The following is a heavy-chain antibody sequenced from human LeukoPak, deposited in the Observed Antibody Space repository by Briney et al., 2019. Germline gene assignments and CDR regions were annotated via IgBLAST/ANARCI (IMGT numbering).Heavy chain of an antibody. J-gene: IGHJ4*02. CDR2: ISGSGGST. Sequence: GGSLRLSCAASGFTFSSYAMSCVRQAPGKGLEWVSAISGSGGSTYYADSVKGRFTISGDNSKNTLYLQMNSLRAEDTAVYYCAKDRLAAAAPYYFDYWGQGTLVTVSS. CDR3: AKDRLAAAAPYYFDY. V-gene: IGHV3-23*01. D-gene: IGHD6-13*01. CDR1: GFTFSSYA.